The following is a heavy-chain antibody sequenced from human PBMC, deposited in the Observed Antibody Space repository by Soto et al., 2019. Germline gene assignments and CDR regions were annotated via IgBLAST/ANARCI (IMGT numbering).Heavy chain of an antibody. J-gene: IGHJ3*02. D-gene: IGHD2-15*01. V-gene: IGHV3-7*05. CDR3: ARARGCSGGSCYSRSDAFDI. CDR2: IKQYGSEK. CDR1: GFTFSSYW. Sequence: ESGGGLVQPGGSLRLSCAASGFTFSSYWMSWVRQAPGKGLEWVANIKQYGSEKYYVDSVKGRFTISRDNAKNSLYLQMNSLRAEDTAVYYCARARGCSGGSCYSRSDAFDIWGQGTMVTVSS.